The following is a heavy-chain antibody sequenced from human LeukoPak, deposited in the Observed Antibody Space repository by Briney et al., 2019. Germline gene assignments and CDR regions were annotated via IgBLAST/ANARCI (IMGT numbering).Heavy chain of an antibody. J-gene: IGHJ6*02. CDR3: ARADRYCYGMDV. CDR2: IYYSGST. Sequence: SETLSLTCTVSGGSISSYYWSWIRQPPGKGLEWIGYIYYSGSTNYNPSLKSRVTISVDTSKNQLSLKLNSVTAADTAVYYCARADRYCYGMDVWGQGTTVTVSS. CDR1: GGSISSYY. V-gene: IGHV4-59*08.